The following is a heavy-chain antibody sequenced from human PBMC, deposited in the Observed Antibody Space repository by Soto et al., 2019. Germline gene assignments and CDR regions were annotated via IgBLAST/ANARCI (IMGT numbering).Heavy chain of an antibody. V-gene: IGHV1-69*13. CDR1: GGTFSSYA. Sequence: SVKVSCKASGGTFSSYAISWVRQAPGQGLEWMGGIIPIFGTANYARKFQGRVTITADESTSTAYMELSSLRSEDTAVYYCASAEGSSWYVNWFDPWGQGTLVTVSS. CDR3: ASAEGSSWYVNWFDP. D-gene: IGHD6-13*01. CDR2: IIPIFGTA. J-gene: IGHJ5*02.